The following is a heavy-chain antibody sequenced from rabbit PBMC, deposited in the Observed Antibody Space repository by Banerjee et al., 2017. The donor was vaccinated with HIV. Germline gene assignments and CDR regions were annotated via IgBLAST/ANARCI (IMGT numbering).Heavy chain of an antibody. CDR1: GFSFSSNYY. J-gene: IGHJ4*01. V-gene: IGHV1S40*01. D-gene: IGHD6-1*01. CDR3: ARFPGYAGYGYDL. CDR2: IYAGSSGST. Sequence: QSLEESGGDLVKPGASLTLTCTASGFSFSSNYYMCWVRQAPGKGLEWIACIYAGSSGSTYYASWAKGRFTISKTSSTTVTLQMTSLTDADTATYFCARFPGYAGYGYDLRGPGTLVTVS.